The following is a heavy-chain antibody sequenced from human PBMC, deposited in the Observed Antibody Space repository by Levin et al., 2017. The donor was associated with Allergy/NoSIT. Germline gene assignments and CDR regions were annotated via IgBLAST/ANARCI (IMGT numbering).Heavy chain of an antibody. V-gene: IGHV1-2*02. CDR3: ARFGDSSGYIGY. CDR2: INPNSGGT. J-gene: IGHJ4*02. D-gene: IGHD3-22*01. CDR1: GYTFTGYY. Sequence: GGSLRLSCKASGYTFTGYYMHWVRQAPGQGLEWMGWINPNSGGTNYAQKFQGRVTMTRDTSISTAYMELSRLRSDDTAVYYCARFGDSSGYIGYWGQGTLVTVSS.